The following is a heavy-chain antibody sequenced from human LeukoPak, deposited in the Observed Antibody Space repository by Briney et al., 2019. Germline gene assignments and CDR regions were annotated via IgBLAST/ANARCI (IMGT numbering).Heavy chain of an antibody. CDR1: GFTFSSYG. J-gene: IGHJ3*02. CDR3: ARGYSYGDAFDI. D-gene: IGHD5-18*01. CDR2: IWYDGSNK. V-gene: IGHV3-33*01. Sequence: GGSLRLSCAASGFTFSSYGMHWVRQAPGKGLEWVAVIWYDGSNKYCADSVKGRFTISRDNSKNTLYLQMNSLRAEDTAVYYCARGYSYGDAFDIWGQGTMVTVSS.